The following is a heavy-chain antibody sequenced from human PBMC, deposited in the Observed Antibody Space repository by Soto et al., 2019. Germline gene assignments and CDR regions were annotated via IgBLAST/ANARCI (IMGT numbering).Heavy chain of an antibody. Sequence: SVKVSCKASGGTFSSYTISWVRQAPGQGLEWMGRIIPILGIANYAQKFQGRVTITADKSTSTAYMELSSLRSEDTAVYYCAREGLYYDSSGYYTGPFDYWGQGTLVTVSS. V-gene: IGHV1-69*04. CDR2: IIPILGIA. CDR3: AREGLYYDSSGYYTGPFDY. D-gene: IGHD3-22*01. CDR1: GGTFSSYT. J-gene: IGHJ4*02.